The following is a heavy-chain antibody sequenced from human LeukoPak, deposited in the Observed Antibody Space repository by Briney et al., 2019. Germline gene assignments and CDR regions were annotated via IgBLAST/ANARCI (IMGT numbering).Heavy chain of an antibody. CDR1: GGSISSGSYY. Sequence: SETLSLTCTVSGGSISSGSYYWSWIRQPAGKGLEWIGRIYTSGSTNYNPSLKSRVTISVDTSKNQFSLKLSSVTAADTAVYYCAREGYGLDYWGQGTLVTVSS. J-gene: IGHJ4*02. CDR3: AREGYGLDY. D-gene: IGHD5-18*01. CDR2: IYTSGST. V-gene: IGHV4-61*02.